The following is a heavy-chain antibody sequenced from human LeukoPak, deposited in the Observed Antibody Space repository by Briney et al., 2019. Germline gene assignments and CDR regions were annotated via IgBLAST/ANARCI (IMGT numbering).Heavy chain of an antibody. CDR2: INPNRGGT. CDR1: GYTFTGYD. D-gene: IGHD5-24*01. CDR3: AREIVAEMATIHNLDY. V-gene: IGHV1-2*02. Sequence: GASVKVSCKASGYTFTGYDLHWVRLAPGQGLEWMGWINPNRGGTNYAQKFQGRVTMTRDTSISTAYMELSRLRSDDTAVYYCAREIVAEMATIHNLDYWGQGTLVTVSS. J-gene: IGHJ4*02.